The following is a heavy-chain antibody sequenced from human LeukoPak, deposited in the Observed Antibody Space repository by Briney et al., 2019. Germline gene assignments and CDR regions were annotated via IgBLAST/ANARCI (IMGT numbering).Heavy chain of an antibody. D-gene: IGHD3-10*01. Sequence: PSETLSLTCTVSGGSISSYYWSWIRQPAGKGLKWIGRIYTSGSTNYNPSLKSRVTMSVDTSKNQFSLKLSSVTAADTAVYYSARDAPMVRGVMGYYFDYWGQGTLVTVSS. J-gene: IGHJ4*02. CDR2: IYTSGST. CDR3: ARDAPMVRGVMGYYFDY. CDR1: GGSISSYY. V-gene: IGHV4-4*07.